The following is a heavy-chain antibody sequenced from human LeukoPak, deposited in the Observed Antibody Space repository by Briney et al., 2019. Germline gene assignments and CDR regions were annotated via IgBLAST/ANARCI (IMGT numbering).Heavy chain of an antibody. CDR2: ISKSGDFT. J-gene: IGHJ4*01. V-gene: IGHV3-23*01. Sequence: EGSLRLSCAASGFTFSSSAMSWVRQAPGKGLEWVSVISKSGDFTYYADSVKGRFTISRDSPKNTLNLQMNSLRAEDTAVYYCAKESAAAGYFDYWGLGTLVTVSS. CDR1: GFTFSSSA. CDR3: AKESAAAGYFDY. D-gene: IGHD6-13*01.